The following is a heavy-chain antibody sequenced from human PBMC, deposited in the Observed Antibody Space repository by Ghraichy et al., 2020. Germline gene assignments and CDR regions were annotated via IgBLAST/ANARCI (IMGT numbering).Heavy chain of an antibody. Sequence: GGSLRLSCAASGFTFSSYAMHWVRQAPGKGLEWVAVISYDGSNKYYTDSVKGRFTISRDNFKNTMYLQMNSRRHDDTAVYYCARAQRVGTGYSRDWSGLSAFDIWGQGTRVTVSS. D-gene: IGHD6-19*01. J-gene: IGHJ3*02. V-gene: IGHV3-30-3*01. CDR1: GFTFSSYA. CDR3: ARAQRVGTGYSRDWSGLSAFDI. CDR2: ISYDGSNK.